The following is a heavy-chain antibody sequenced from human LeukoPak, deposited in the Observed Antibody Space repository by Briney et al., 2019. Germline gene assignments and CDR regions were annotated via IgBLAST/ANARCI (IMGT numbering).Heavy chain of an antibody. J-gene: IGHJ6*03. D-gene: IGHD3-10*01. CDR1: GYTFTSYG. Sequence: ASVKLPCKASGYTFTSYGISWVRQAPGQGLEWMGWISAYNGNTNYAQKFQGRVTMTRDTSISTDYMELSRLRSDDTAVYYCARGADHYGSGTMGYYYMDFWGKGTMVTISS. CDR2: ISAYNGNT. V-gene: IGHV1-18*01. CDR3: ARGADHYGSGTMGYYYMDF.